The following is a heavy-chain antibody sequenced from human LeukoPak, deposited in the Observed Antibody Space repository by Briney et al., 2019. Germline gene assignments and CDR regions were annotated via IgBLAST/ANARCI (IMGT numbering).Heavy chain of an antibody. Sequence: ASVKVSRNASGYTLTGYVMRWVRQAPGPGLELMGWINPQSGGTNYVQKFQGRVTMTRGTSINTAYMELSRLSSDDTAVYYCASTVDATPEGLGLWGQGTLVTVSS. CDR3: ASTVDATPEGLGL. CDR1: GYTLTGYV. J-gene: IGHJ4*02. CDR2: INPQSGGT. D-gene: IGHD2-15*01. V-gene: IGHV1-2*02.